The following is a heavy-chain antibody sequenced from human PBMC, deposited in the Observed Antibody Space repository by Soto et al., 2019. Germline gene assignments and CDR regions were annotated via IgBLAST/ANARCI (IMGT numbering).Heavy chain of an antibody. Sequence: PSETLSLTCAVSGGSISSGGYSWSWIRQPPGKGLEWIGYIYHSGSTYYNPSLKSRVTISVDRSKNQFSLKLGSVTAADTAVYYCARALLQGATNWFAPWGQGTLVTVSS. D-gene: IGHD1-26*01. CDR2: IYHSGST. CDR3: ARALLQGATNWFAP. J-gene: IGHJ5*02. V-gene: IGHV4-30-2*01. CDR1: GGSISSGGYS.